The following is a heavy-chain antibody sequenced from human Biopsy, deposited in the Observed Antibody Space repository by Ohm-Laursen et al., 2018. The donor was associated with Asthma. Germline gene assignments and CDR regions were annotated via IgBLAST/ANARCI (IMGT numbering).Heavy chain of an antibody. CDR1: GYTFINYA. CDR3: ARGGGLTSYPGTFHI. V-gene: IGHV1-3*01. CDR2: INAGNGNT. Sequence: SSVKVSCKVSGYTFINYAIHWVRQAPGQRLEWMGWINAGNGNTRYSQKFQGRATITRDTSASTAYMLLSSLRSEDTAVYYCARGGGLTSYPGTFHIWGQGTMVTVSS. J-gene: IGHJ3*02. D-gene: IGHD1-1*01.